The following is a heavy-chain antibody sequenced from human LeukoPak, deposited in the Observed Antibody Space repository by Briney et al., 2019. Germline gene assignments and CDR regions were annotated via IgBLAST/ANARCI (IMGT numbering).Heavy chain of an antibody. D-gene: IGHD5-24*01. Sequence: PSETLSLTCAVYGGSFSGYYWSWIRQPPGKGLERIGEINHSGSTNYNPSLKSRVTISVDTSKNQFSLKLSSVTAADTAVYYCARGWKRVRLQWSREEYGMDVWGQGTTVTVSS. CDR1: GGSFSGYY. J-gene: IGHJ6*02. CDR3: ARGWKRVRLQWSREEYGMDV. V-gene: IGHV4-34*01. CDR2: INHSGST.